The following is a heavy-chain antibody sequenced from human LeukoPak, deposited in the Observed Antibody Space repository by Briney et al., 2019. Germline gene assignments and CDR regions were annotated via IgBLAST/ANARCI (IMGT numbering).Heavy chain of an antibody. D-gene: IGHD5-12*01. V-gene: IGHV1-18*01. CDR1: GYTFTSYV. J-gene: IGHJ6*03. CDR2: ISAYNGNT. CDR3: ARVPAYDRIYYYYYMDV. Sequence: ASVKVSCKASGYTFTSYVIHWVRQAPGQGLEWMGWISAYNGNTNYAQKLQGRVTMTTDTSTSTSYMELRSLRSDDTAVYYCARVPAYDRIYYYYYMDVWGKGTTVTISS.